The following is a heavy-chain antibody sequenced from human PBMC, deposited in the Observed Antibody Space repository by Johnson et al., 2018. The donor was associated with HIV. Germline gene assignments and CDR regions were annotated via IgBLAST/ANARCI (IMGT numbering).Heavy chain of an antibody. CDR2: ISSNSDST. J-gene: IGHJ3*02. CDR1: GFSFSSYL. CDR3: VRRQYISTWQDAVDI. D-gene: IGHD6-13*01. Sequence: MLLVESGGGLVQPGGCLRLSCAASGFSFSSYLMDWVRQAPGKGLAYVAGISSNSDSTYYADSVKGRFTISRDNSKNTLYLQLGSLRDDDTAVYYCVRRQYISTWQDAVDIWGQGTMVTVSS. V-gene: IGHV3-64*07.